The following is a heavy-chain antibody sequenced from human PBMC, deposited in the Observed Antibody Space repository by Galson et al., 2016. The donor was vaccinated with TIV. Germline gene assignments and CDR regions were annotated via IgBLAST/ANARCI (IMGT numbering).Heavy chain of an antibody. CDR1: GYIFTNYY. D-gene: IGHD1-26*01. Sequence: PVKVSCKASGYIFTNYYFHWVRQAPGQGLEWMGVIDPSSGGTTYAQKFQARLIMTRDTSTTTVYMDLSSLKSGDTAVYYCTRDLGRLRDYWGQGTLVTVSS. V-gene: IGHV1-46*01. CDR2: IDPSSGGT. J-gene: IGHJ4*02. CDR3: TRDLGRLRDY.